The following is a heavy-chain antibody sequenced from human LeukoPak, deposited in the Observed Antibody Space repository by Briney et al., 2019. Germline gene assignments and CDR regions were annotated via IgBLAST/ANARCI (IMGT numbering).Heavy chain of an antibody. J-gene: IGHJ3*02. V-gene: IGHV3-30*04. CDR2: ISYDGSNK. CDR1: GFTFSSYA. CDR3: ARERNDAFDI. Sequence: GRSLRLSCAASGFTFSSYAMHWVRQAPGKGLEWVAVISYDGSNKYYADSVKGRFTISRDNSKNTLYLQMNSLRAEDTAVYYCARERNDAFDIWGQGTMVTVSS.